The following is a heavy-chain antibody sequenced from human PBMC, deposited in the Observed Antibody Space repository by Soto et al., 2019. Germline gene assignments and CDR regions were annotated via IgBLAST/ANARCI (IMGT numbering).Heavy chain of an antibody. CDR1: GYTFTSCD. CDR2: MNPNSGNT. J-gene: IGHJ6*02. CDR3: ARQGGEWEPDYYGMDV. Sequence: ASVKVSCKASGYTFTSCDINWVRQATGQGLEWMGWMNPNSGNTCYAQKFQGRVTMTRNTSISTAYMELISLRSEDTAVYYCARQGGEWEPDYYGMDVWGQGTTVTVSS. V-gene: IGHV1-8*01. D-gene: IGHD1-26*01.